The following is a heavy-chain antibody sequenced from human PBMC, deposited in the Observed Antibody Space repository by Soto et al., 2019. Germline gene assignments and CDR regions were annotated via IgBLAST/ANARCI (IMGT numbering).Heavy chain of an antibody. Sequence: PGGSLRLSCAASGFTFSSYAMSWVRQAPGKGLEWVSAISGSGGSTYYADSVKGRFTISRDNSKNTLYLQMNSLRAEDTAVYYCAKSLHYRVVVAATFGNYFDYWGPGTLVTVSS. CDR2: ISGSGGST. J-gene: IGHJ4*02. D-gene: IGHD2-15*01. CDR3: AKSLHYRVVVAATFGNYFDY. V-gene: IGHV3-23*01. CDR1: GFTFSSYA.